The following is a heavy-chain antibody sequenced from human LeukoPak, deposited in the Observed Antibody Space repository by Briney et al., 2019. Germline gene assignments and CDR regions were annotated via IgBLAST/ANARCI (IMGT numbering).Heavy chain of an antibody. CDR3: ARSSSVTTYHY. CDR2: IYHSGTT. V-gene: IGHV4-4*02. J-gene: IGHJ4*02. D-gene: IGHD4-17*01. Sequence: SETLSLTCAVSGGSISSSNWWSWVRQPPGEGLEWIGEIYHSGTTNYNPSLKSRVTISVDESKNQFSLNLSSVTAADTAVYYCARSSSVTTYHYWGQGTLVTVSS. CDR1: GGSISSSNW.